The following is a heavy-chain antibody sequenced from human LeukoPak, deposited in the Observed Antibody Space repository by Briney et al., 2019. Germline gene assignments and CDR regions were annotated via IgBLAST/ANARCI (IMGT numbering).Heavy chain of an antibody. CDR2: INSDGSWT. V-gene: IGHV3-74*01. J-gene: IGHJ4*02. D-gene: IGHD2/OR15-2a*01. Sequence: QPGGSLRLSCAASGNYWMHRVRQAPGKGLVWVSHINSDGSWTSYADSVKGRFTISKDNAKNTVYLQMNSLRAEDTAVYYCVSFYETYWGRGTLVTVSS. CDR1: GNYW. CDR3: VSFYETY.